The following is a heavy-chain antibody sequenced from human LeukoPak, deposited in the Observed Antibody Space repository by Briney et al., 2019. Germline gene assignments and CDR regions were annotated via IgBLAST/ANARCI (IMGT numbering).Heavy chain of an antibody. Sequence: GGSLRLSCAASGFTFSSYEMNWVRQAPGKGLEWVSYISSSGSTIYYADSVKGRFTISRDNAKNSLYLQMNSLRAEDTAVYYCARSRWLSDPYFDYWGQGTLVTVSS. D-gene: IGHD2-15*01. CDR3: ARSRWLSDPYFDY. CDR2: ISSSGSTI. J-gene: IGHJ4*02. V-gene: IGHV3-48*03. CDR1: GFTFSSYE.